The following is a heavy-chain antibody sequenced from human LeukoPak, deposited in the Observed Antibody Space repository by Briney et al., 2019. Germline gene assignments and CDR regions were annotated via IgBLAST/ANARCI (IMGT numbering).Heavy chain of an antibody. CDR2: INAGNGNT. CDR1: GYTFTSYA. CDR3: AQEATIFGVVIHFGY. D-gene: IGHD3-3*01. J-gene: IGHJ4*02. Sequence: ASVKVSCKASGYTFTSYAMHWVRPAPGQRLEWMGWINAGNGNTKYSQKFQGRVTITRDTSASTAYMELSSLRSEDTAVYYCAQEATIFGVVIHFGYWGQGTLVTVSS. V-gene: IGHV1-3*01.